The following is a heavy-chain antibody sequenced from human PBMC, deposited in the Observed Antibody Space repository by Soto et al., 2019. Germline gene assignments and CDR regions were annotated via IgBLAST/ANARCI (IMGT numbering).Heavy chain of an antibody. CDR3: ARPRGYGVFDAYDF. CDR1: GFTFTTYA. D-gene: IGHD4-17*01. V-gene: IGHV3-23*01. Sequence: GGSLRLSCAASGFTFTTYAMSWVRQAPGKGLEWVSAISGSGDDTFYADSVKGRFAISRDNSKNILYLQTSSLRTEDTAAYYCARPRGYGVFDAYDFWGQGTLVTVS. J-gene: IGHJ3*01. CDR2: ISGSGDDT.